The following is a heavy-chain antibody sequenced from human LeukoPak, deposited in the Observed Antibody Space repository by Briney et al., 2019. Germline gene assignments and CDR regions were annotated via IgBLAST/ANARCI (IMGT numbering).Heavy chain of an antibody. V-gene: IGHV3-53*01. D-gene: IGHD3-10*01. CDR3: ARDYGSGSPNNAFDI. J-gene: IGHJ3*02. Sequence: GGSLRLSCAASGFTVSSNYMSWVRQAPGKGLEWVSVIYSGGSTYYADSVKGRFTISRDNSKNTLYLQMNSLRAEDTAVYYCARDYGSGSPNNAFDIWGQGTMVTVSS. CDR1: GFTVSSNY. CDR2: IYSGGST.